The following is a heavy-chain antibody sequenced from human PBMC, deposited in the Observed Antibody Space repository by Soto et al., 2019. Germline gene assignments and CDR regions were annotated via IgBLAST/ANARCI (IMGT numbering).Heavy chain of an antibody. Sequence: PGGSLRLSCAASGFTFSSYAMHWVRQAPGKGLEWVAVISYDGSNKYYADSVKGRFTISRDNSKNTLYLQMNSLRAEDTAVYYCARDGGERPYYYGMDVWGQGTTVTVS. V-gene: IGHV3-30-3*01. CDR2: ISYDGSNK. J-gene: IGHJ6*02. CDR1: GFTFSSYA. CDR3: ARDGGERPYYYGMDV. D-gene: IGHD3-10*01.